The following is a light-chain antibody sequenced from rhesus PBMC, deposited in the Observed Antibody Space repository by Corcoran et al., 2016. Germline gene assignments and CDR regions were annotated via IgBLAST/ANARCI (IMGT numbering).Light chain of an antibody. Sequence: DIQTTQSPSALSASAGDRGTIPFRVSQNIYSKLAWYQQKPGKAPNLLKSGAPNLQSGIPSRVSGSGAGTDFSLTSSGMQPGDCATICCRNEYNDQCSIGQGTKVE. CDR1: QNIYSK. V-gene: IGKV1S8*01. CDR3: RNEYNDQCS. CDR2: GAP. J-gene: IGKJ2*01.